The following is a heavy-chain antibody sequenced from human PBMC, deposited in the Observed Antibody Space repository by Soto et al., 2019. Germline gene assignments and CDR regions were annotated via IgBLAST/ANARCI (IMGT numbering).Heavy chain of an antibody. CDR3: ARRPLGKYSSSSHS. D-gene: IGHD6-6*01. CDR1: DGSFSGYY. CDR2: INHSGST. J-gene: IGHJ5*02. V-gene: IGHV4-34*01. Sequence: SLTISLTRPFCDGSFSGYYCSCIRQPPGKGLEWIGEINHSGSTNYNPSLKSRVTISVDTSKNQFSLKLSSVTAADTAVYYCARRPLGKYSSSSHSWGQGTLVTVSS.